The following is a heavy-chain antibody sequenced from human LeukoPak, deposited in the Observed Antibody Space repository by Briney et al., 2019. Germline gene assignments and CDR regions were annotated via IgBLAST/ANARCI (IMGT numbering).Heavy chain of an antibody. J-gene: IGHJ4*02. V-gene: IGHV3-30*04. CDR2: TSHDETTK. CDR1: GSSFNPFS. D-gene: IGHD3-9*01. CDR3: ARSHLGLWLSVIDY. Sequence: GRSLRLSCEASGSSFNPFSMYWIRQTPDKGLEWLAVTSHDETTKLYADYVEGRFTISRDNSQITVYLQMNSMKESDQYFYFCARSHLGLWLSVIDYWGQGTLITVSA.